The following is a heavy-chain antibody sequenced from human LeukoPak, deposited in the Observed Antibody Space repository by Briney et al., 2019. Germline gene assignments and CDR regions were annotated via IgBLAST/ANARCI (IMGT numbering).Heavy chain of an antibody. CDR1: GGSISSYY. Sequence: SETLSLTCTVSGGSISSYYWSWIRQPPGKGLEWIGYIYYSGSTNYNPSLKSRVTISVDTSKNQFSLKLSSVTAADTAVYYCARHPDSSSWHYYFDYWGQGTLVTVSS. V-gene: IGHV4-59*08. J-gene: IGHJ4*02. CDR2: IYYSGST. CDR3: ARHPDSSSWHYYFDY. D-gene: IGHD6-13*01.